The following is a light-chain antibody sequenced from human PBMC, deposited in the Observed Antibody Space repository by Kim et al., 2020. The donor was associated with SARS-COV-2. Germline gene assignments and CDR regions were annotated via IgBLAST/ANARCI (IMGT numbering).Light chain of an antibody. J-gene: IGKJ2*01. CDR3: QQYYSYPDT. Sequence: IQMTQSPSTLSASIGDRVTITCRASQSISSWLAWYQQKPGKAPKLLIYNASNLESGVPSRFSGSGSGTDFTLTISSLQSDDFATYYCQQYYSYPDTFGQGTKLEI. CDR1: QSISSW. V-gene: IGKV1-5*01. CDR2: NAS.